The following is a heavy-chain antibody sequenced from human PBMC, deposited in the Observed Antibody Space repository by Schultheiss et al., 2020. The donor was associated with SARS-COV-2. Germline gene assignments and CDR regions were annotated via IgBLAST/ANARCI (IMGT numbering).Heavy chain of an antibody. J-gene: IGHJ4*02. V-gene: IGHV3-48*01. Sequence: GGSLRLSCAASGFTFSSYWMHWVRQAPGKGLEWVSYISSSGSTIYYADSVKGRFTISRDNSKNTLYLQMNSLRAEDTAVYYCARDRGSSGWYTQGDYWGQGTLVTVSS. D-gene: IGHD6-19*01. CDR3: ARDRGSSGWYTQGDY. CDR2: ISSSGSTI. CDR1: GFTFSSYW.